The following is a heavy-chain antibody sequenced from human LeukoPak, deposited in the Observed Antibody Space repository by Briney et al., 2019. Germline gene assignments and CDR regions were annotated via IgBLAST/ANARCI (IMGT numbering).Heavy chain of an antibody. D-gene: IGHD3-9*01. CDR3: ARRYPYDILTGFDI. CDR1: GGSFSGYY. V-gene: IGHV4-34*01. J-gene: IGHJ3*02. CDR2: INHSGST. Sequence: SETLSLTCAVYGGSFSGYYWSWVRQPPGKGLEWIGEINHSGSTNYNPSLKSRVTISVDTSKNQFSLKLSSVTAADTAVYYCARRYPYDILTGFDIWGQGTMVTVSS.